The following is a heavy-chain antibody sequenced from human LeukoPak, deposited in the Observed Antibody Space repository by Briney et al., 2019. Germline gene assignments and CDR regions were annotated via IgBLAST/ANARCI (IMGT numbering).Heavy chain of an antibody. D-gene: IGHD5-12*01. CDR2: TYYSGTA. CDR3: ARREGGYSIWGYLDY. J-gene: IGHJ4*02. Sequence: SETLSLTCTVSGGSISNVYYYWGWIRQPPGKGLEWIGTTYYSGTAYYNPSLKSRVTISVDTSKNQFSMNLSSVTAADTAVYYCARREGGYSIWGYLDYWGQGALVTASS. CDR1: GGSISNVYYY. V-gene: IGHV4-39*01.